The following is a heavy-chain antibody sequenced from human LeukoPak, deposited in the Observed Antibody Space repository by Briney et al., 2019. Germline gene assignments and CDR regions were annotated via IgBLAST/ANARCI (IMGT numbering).Heavy chain of an antibody. Sequence: PGGSLRLSCAASGFTFSNSAMNWVRQVPGKGLEWVSSIDYDSSHIYYAASVRGRFTISRDNARNSVYLQMNGLRVEDTAVYYCARDPLRYLRVGHYDYWGQGTLVAVSS. CDR3: ARDPLRYLRVGHYDY. D-gene: IGHD3-9*01. CDR2: IDYDSSHI. V-gene: IGHV3-21*01. CDR1: GFTFSNSA. J-gene: IGHJ4*02.